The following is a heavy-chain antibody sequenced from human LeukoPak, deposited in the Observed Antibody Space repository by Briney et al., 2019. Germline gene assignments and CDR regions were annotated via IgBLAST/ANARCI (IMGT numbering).Heavy chain of an antibody. J-gene: IGHJ4*02. Sequence: SETLSLTCTVSGGSISSSSYYWGWIRQPPGKGLEWIGGMYYSGITYYNPSLKSRVTISVDRSKNQFSLKLSSVTAADTAVYYCARVSSSWQEQYYFDYWGQGTLVTVSS. CDR1: GGSISSSSYY. D-gene: IGHD6-13*01. V-gene: IGHV4-39*07. CDR2: MYYSGIT. CDR3: ARVSSSWQEQYYFDY.